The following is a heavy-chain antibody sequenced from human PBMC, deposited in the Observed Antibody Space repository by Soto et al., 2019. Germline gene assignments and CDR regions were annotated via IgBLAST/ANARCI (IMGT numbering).Heavy chain of an antibody. D-gene: IGHD3-10*01. J-gene: IGHJ6*02. Sequence: SETLSLTCAVYGGSFSGYYWSWIRQPPGKGLELIGEINHSGSTNYNPSLKSRVTISVDTSKNQFSLKLSSVTAADTAVYYCASGGVTMVRGVIKASGMDVWGQGTTVTVS. CDR2: INHSGST. V-gene: IGHV4-34*01. CDR1: GGSFSGYY. CDR3: ASGGVTMVRGVIKASGMDV.